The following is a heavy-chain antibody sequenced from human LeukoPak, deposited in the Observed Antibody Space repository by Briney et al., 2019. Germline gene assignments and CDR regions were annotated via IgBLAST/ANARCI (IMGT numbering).Heavy chain of an antibody. CDR1: GGSINNDDYS. J-gene: IGHJ4*02. Sequence: PSETLSLTCAVSGGSINNDDYSWSWIRQPPGKGLEWIGYVYYSGNTYYNPSLKSRVTISVDTSKNQFSLKLSSVTAADTAVYYCARWGAARYYFDYWGQGTLVTVSS. CDR2: VYYSGNT. V-gene: IGHV4-30-4*07. CDR3: ARWGAARYYFDY. D-gene: IGHD6-6*01.